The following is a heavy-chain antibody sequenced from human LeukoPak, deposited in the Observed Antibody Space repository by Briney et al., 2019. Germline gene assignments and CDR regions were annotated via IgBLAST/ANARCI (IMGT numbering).Heavy chain of an antibody. CDR3: ARLRYVDLGFFDF. CDR2: IGSDGSST. Sequence: GGSLRLSCEASGFICSDYYMTWIRQAPGKRLEWVSYIGSDGSSTKYADSVKGRFIISRDNAKNSLYLQMNSLRAEDTAVYYCARLRYVDLGFFDFWGQGSLVTVSA. CDR1: GFICSDYY. V-gene: IGHV3-11*03. J-gene: IGHJ4*02. D-gene: IGHD4-17*01.